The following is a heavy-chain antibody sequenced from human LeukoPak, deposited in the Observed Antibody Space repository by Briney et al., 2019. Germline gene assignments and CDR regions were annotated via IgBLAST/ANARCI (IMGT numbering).Heavy chain of an antibody. CDR2: ISTSGTNI. CDR1: GFTFRDFV. Sequence: GGSLRLSCAASGFTFRDFVINWIRQAPGKGPEWVSNISTSGTNIHYADSVKGRFIISRDDAKNSVYLELNSLRAEDTAVYYCARDRHGLGFCSSDSCAYYMDVGGKGTTVTVS. CDR3: ARDRHGLGFCSSDSCAYYMDV. J-gene: IGHJ6*03. V-gene: IGHV3-11*01. D-gene: IGHD2-15*01.